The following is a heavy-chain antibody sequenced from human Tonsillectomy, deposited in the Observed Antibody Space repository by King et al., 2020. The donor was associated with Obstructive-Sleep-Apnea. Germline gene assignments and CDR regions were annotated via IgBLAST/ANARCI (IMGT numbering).Heavy chain of an antibody. CDR2: IYYNGST. V-gene: IGHV4-30-4*01. CDR1: GGSISSGDYS. Sequence: VQLQESGPGLVKPSQTLSLTCSVSGGSISSGDYSWSWIRQPPGKGLEWIGYIYYNGSTYYNPSLKSRVTMSVDTSKNQLSLKLSSVTAADTAVYHCVRESNCSSVSCDCGFDDWGQRTLVTVSS. CDR3: VRESNCSSVSCDCGFDD. J-gene: IGHJ4*02. D-gene: IGHD2-2*01.